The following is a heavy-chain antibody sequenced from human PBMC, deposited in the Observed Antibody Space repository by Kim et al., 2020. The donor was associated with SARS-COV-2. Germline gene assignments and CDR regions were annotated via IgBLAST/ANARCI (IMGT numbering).Heavy chain of an antibody. CDR2: INPSGGST. CDR3: ARDFLFNPSSSWNWFDP. J-gene: IGHJ5*02. V-gene: IGHV1-46*01. Sequence: ASVKVSCKASGYTFTSYYMHWVRQAPGQGLEWMGIINPSGGSTSYAQKFQGRVTMTRDTSTSTVYMELSSLRSEDTAVYYCARDFLFNPSSSWNWFDPWGQGTLVTVSS. D-gene: IGHD6-13*01. CDR1: GYTFTSYY.